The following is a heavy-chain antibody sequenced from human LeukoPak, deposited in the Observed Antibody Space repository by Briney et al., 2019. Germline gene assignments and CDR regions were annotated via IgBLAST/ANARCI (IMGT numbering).Heavy chain of an antibody. D-gene: IGHD6-6*01. Sequence: GRSLRLSCAASGFTFDDYAMHWVRQAPGKGLEWVSGISWNSGSIGYADSVKGRFTISRDNAKNSLYLQMNSLRAEDTATYYCARQVSDALDIWGQGTMVIVSS. CDR3: ARQVSDALDI. CDR2: ISWNSGSI. CDR1: GFTFDDYA. J-gene: IGHJ3*02. V-gene: IGHV3-9*01.